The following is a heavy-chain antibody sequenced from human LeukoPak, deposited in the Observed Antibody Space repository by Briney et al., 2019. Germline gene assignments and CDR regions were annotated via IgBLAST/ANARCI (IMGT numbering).Heavy chain of an antibody. CDR1: GFTFNSYN. D-gene: IGHD3-22*01. CDR3: ATNSDYRFEY. V-gene: IGHV3-48*02. Sequence: GGSLRLSCAASGFTFNSYNMNWVRQAPGKGLEWVSYISSSSSTIYYADSVKGRFTISRDSAKTSLFLQMNSLRDEDTAVYYCATNSDYRFEYWGQGTLVTVSS. J-gene: IGHJ4*02. CDR2: ISSSSSTI.